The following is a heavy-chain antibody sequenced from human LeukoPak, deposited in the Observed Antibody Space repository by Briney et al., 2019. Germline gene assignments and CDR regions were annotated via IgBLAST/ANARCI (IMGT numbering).Heavy chain of an antibody. CDR2: ISSSSSYI. V-gene: IGHV3-21*06. D-gene: IGHD3-10*01. Sequence: GGSLRLSCAASGFTFSSYNMNWVRQAPGKGLEWVSLISSSSSYIYFADSVKGRCTISGDNAKNSLYLQMHSLRAEDTAVYYCARGQTMVRGTIDYWGQGTLVTVSS. CDR1: GFTFSSYN. J-gene: IGHJ4*02. CDR3: ARGQTMVRGTIDY.